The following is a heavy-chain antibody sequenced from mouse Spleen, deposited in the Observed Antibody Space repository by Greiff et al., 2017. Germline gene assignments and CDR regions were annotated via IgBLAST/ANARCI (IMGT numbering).Heavy chain of an antibody. D-gene: IGHD1-1*01. CDR3: AYYYGSSYQYYYAMDY. CDR2: IDPEDGET. V-gene: IGHV14-2*01. CDR1: GFNIKDYY. J-gene: IGHJ4*01. Sequence: VQLKESGAELVKPGASVKLSCTASGFNIKDYYMHWVKQRTEQGLEWIGRIDPEDGETKYAPKFQGKATITADTSSNTAYLQLSSLTSEDTAVYYCAYYYGSSYQYYYAMDYWGQGTSVTVSS.